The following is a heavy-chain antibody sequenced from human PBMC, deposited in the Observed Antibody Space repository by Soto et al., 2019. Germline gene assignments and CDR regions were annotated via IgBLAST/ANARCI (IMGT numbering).Heavy chain of an antibody. D-gene: IGHD5-12*01. Sequence: GGSLRLSCAASGFTFSSYGMHWVRQAPRKGLERVAVISYDGSNKYYADSVKGRFTISRDNSKNTLYLQMNSLRAEDTAVYYCAKGPSRDGYIYFDYWGQGTLVTVSS. V-gene: IGHV3-30*18. CDR2: ISYDGSNK. CDR1: GFTFSSYG. J-gene: IGHJ4*02. CDR3: AKGPSRDGYIYFDY.